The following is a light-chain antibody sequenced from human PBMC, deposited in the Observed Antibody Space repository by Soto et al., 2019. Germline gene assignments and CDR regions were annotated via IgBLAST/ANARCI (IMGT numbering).Light chain of an antibody. J-gene: IGKJ4*01. CDR1: QGISNY. Sequence: DIHVTQAPSSLSASVLERVIITGRAIQGISNYLAWYQQKPGKVPKLLIYEASILQSGVPSRFSGSGSGTDFTLTISSLQPEDVETSLCQKYEDDTLNFAGGTXVEIK. CDR3: QKYEDDTLN. V-gene: IGKV1-27*01. CDR2: EAS.